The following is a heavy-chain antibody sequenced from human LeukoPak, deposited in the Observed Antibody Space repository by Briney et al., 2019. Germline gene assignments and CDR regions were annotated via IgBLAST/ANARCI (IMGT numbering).Heavy chain of an antibody. V-gene: IGHV3-53*01. CDR2: IYTGGGT. Sequence: GGSLRLSCSASGFTVASNYVTWVRQAPGKGLEWVSVIYTGGGTFYADSVKGRFTISRDNAKNSLYLQMNSLRAEDTAVYYCARDHPLPHPDYWGQGTLVTVSS. CDR1: GFTVASNY. D-gene: IGHD1-26*01. CDR3: ARDHPLPHPDY. J-gene: IGHJ4*02.